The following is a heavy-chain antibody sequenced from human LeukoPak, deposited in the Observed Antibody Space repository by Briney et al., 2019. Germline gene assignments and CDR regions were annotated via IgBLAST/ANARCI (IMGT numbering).Heavy chain of an antibody. CDR2: INEDGSGK. CDR3: ARGDGDV. J-gene: IGHJ6*04. V-gene: IGHV3-7*01. CDR1: GFTFSNYW. Sequence: GGSLRLSCVSSGFTFSNYWMKWVRQAPGKGLEWVASINEDGSGKFSVGSVKDRITISRDNTRNSLDLQINSLTVEDTAIYYCARGDGDVWGTGTTVTVSS. D-gene: IGHD2-21*02.